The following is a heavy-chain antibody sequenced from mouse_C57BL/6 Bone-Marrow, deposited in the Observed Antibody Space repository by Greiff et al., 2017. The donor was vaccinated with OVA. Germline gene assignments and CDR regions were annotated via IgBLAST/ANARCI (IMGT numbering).Heavy chain of an antibody. D-gene: IGHD1-1*01. V-gene: IGHV1-5*01. CDR2: IYPGNSDT. J-gene: IGHJ3*01. CDR1: GYTFTSYW. Sequence: EVMLVESGTVLARPGASVKMSCKTSGYTFTSYWMHWVKQRPGQGLEWIGAIYPGNSDTSYNQKFKGKAKLTAVTPASPAYMELSSLTNEDSAVYYCTRGCYGSAYWGQGTLVTVSA. CDR3: TRGCYGSAY.